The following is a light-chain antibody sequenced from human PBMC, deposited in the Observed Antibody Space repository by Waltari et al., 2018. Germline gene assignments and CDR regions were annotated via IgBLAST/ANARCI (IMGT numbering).Light chain of an antibody. CDR1: DFGSKS. J-gene: IGLJ7*01. CDR2: YDS. Sequence: SYVLTQPPSVSVAPGQKARITCGGNDFGSKSVHWYQQKPGQAPVLVIFYDSDRPSGIPERFSGSNSGNTATLSISRVEAGDEAGYYCQVWASSTDHHAVFGGGTQLTVL. CDR3: QVWASSTDHHAV. V-gene: IGLV3-21*04.